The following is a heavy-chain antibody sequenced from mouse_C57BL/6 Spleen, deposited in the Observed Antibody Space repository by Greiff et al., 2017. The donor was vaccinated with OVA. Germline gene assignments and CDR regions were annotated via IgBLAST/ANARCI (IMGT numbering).Heavy chain of an antibody. CDR3: ASHDYDDAMDY. V-gene: IGHV2-9-1*01. Sequence: VKLMESGPGLVAPSQSLSITCTVSGFSLTSYAISWVRQPPGKGLEWLGVIWPGGGTNYNSALKSRLSISKDNSKSQVFLKMNSLQTDDTARYYCASHDYDDAMDYWGQGTSVTVSS. CDR1: GFSLTSYA. CDR2: IWPGGGT. D-gene: IGHD2-4*01. J-gene: IGHJ4*01.